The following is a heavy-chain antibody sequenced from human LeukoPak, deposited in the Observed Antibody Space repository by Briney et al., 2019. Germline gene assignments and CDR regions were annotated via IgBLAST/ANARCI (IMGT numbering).Heavy chain of an antibody. D-gene: IGHD5-18*01. CDR3: ARETVDTAMATNWFDP. J-gene: IGHJ5*02. V-gene: IGHV3-11*04. CDR2: ISSSGSTI. CDR1: GFTFSDYY. Sequence: PGGSLRLSCAASGFTFSDYYMSWIRQAPGKGLEWVSYISSSGSTIYYADSVKGRFTISRDNAKNSLYLQMNSLRAEDTAVYYCARETVDTAMATNWFDPWGQGTLVTVSS.